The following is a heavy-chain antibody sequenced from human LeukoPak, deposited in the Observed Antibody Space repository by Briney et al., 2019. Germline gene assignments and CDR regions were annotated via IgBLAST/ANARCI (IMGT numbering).Heavy chain of an antibody. D-gene: IGHD6-25*01. CDR1: GDSFTSVTDY. J-gene: IGHJ4*02. CDR3: AAAFDY. Sequence: SETLSLTCTVSGDSFTSVTDYWAWIRQPPGKGLEWIGNTYFGGNTYFNPSLKSRVTISVDTSKNQFSLELNSVTAADTAVYYCAAAFDYWGQGTLVTVSS. V-gene: IGHV4-39*01. CDR2: TYFGGNT.